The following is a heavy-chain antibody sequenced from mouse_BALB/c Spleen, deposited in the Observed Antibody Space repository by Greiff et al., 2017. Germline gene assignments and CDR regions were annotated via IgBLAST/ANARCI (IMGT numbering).Heavy chain of an antibody. CDR3: ARGGRFYYFDY. Sequence: DVKLQESGPELVKPGASVKISCKASGYTFTDYNMHWVKQSHGKSLEWIGYIYPYNGGTGYNQKFKSKATLTVDNSSSTAYMELRSLTSEDSAVYYCARGGRFYYFDYWGQGTTLTVSS. J-gene: IGHJ2*01. V-gene: IGHV1S29*02. CDR2: IYPYNGGT. CDR1: GYTFTDYN.